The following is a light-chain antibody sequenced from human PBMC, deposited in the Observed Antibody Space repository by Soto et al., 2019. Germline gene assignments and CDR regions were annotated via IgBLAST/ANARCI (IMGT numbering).Light chain of an antibody. CDR2: EVS. V-gene: IGLV2-18*02. CDR1: SSDVGSYNR. Sequence: QSVLTQPPSVSGSPGQSVTISCTGTSSDVGSYNRVSWYQQPPGTAPKLMIYEVSNRPSGVPDRFSGSKSGNTASLTISGLQPEDEADYYCNSYTSSNTYVLGTGTKVTV. CDR3: NSYTSSNTYV. J-gene: IGLJ1*01.